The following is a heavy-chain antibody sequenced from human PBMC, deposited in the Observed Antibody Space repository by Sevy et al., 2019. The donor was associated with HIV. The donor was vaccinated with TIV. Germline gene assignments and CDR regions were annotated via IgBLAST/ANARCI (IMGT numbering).Heavy chain of an antibody. J-gene: IGHJ4*02. CDR3: ARYRVAGNFDY. V-gene: IGHV4-34*01. Sequence: SETLSLTCAVYGGSFSGYYWSWIRQPPGKGLEWFGEINHIGSTNYNPSLKSRVTISVDTSKNQFSLKLSSVTAADTAVYYCARYRVAGNFDYWGQGTLVTVSS. D-gene: IGHD6-19*01. CDR1: GGSFSGYY. CDR2: INHIGST.